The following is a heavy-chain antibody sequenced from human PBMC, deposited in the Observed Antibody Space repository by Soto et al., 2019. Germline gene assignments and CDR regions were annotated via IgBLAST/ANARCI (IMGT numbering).Heavy chain of an antibody. CDR3: ARGGWEFAP. V-gene: IGHV1-18*01. CDR1: GYTFSSYG. CDR2: ISAYNGNT. D-gene: IGHD1-26*01. Sequence: QVQLVQSGAEVKKPGASVKVSCKASGYTFSSYGISWVRQAPGQGLEWMGWISAYNGNTNYAHNLQRRVRMTTDTPTSTSYMALVRLPPDETTVFYFARGGWEFAPCDEAILVTVYS. J-gene: IGHJ5*02.